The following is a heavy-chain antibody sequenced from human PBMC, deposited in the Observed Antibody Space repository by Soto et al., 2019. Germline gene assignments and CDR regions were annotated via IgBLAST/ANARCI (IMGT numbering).Heavy chain of an antibody. CDR3: VRGQPHRITIFEVVIRSYDYGMDV. CDR1: GGSLTGYY. J-gene: IGHJ6*02. CDR2: INYRGST. D-gene: IGHD3-3*01. Sequence: QGQLQQGGAGLLKPSETLSLTCAVYGGSLTGYYWTWIRKTPGRGLEWIGEINYRGSTYYNPSLESRITMAVDTSKNQFSLKLSSVTAADTAVYFCVRGQPHRITIFEVVIRSYDYGMDVWGQGTTVTVSS. V-gene: IGHV4-34*01.